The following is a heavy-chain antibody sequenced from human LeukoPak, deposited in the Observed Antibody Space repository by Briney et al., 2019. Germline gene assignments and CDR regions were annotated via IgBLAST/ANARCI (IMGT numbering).Heavy chain of an antibody. D-gene: IGHD6-19*01. CDR2: ISAYNGNT. CDR3: ARDLSLAVAGPVDY. CDR1: GYTVTSYG. Sequence: ASVKVSCKASGYTVTSYGISWVRQAPGQGLEWMGWISAYNGNTNYAQELQGRVTMTTDTSTSTAYMELRSLRSDDTAVYYCARDLSLAVAGPVDYWGQGTLVTVSS. J-gene: IGHJ4*02. V-gene: IGHV1-18*01.